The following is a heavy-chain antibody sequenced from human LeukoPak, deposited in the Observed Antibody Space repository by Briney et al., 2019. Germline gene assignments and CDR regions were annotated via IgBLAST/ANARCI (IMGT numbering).Heavy chain of an antibody. Sequence: GGSLRLSCAASGFIFNSYAMHWVRQAPGRGLEYVSAITSNGGSTFYANSVKGRFTISRDNSKNTLFLQMGSLRAEDMAVYYCTRGPGYDYVWGSYRADYWGQGTLVTVSS. J-gene: IGHJ4*02. V-gene: IGHV3-64*01. CDR3: TRGPGYDYVWGSYRADY. CDR1: GFIFNSYA. D-gene: IGHD3-16*02. CDR2: ITSNGGST.